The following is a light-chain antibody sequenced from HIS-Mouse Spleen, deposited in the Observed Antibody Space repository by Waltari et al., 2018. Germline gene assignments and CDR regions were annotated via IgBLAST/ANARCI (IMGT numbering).Light chain of an antibody. CDR1: SSDVGGYNY. CDR3: SSYTSSSTLV. V-gene: IGLV2-14*03. CDR2: DVS. Sequence: QSALTQPASVSGFPGQSITISCTGTSSDVGGYNYVSWYQQHPGKAPKLMIYDVSNRPSWVSNRFSGSKSGNTASLTISGLQAEDEADYYCSSYTSSSTLVFGGGTKLTVL. J-gene: IGLJ3*02.